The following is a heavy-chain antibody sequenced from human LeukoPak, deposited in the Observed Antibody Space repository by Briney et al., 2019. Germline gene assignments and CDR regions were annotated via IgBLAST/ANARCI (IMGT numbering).Heavy chain of an antibody. CDR2: ISSSSSTI. D-gene: IGHD3-9*01. CDR3: ARTAYYDISTGYPYYFDY. Sequence: PGGSLRLSCAASGFTFSRYIMNWVRQAPGKGLEWVSYISSSSSTIDYADSVKGGLTTSRDNANNSLYLQMNSLRDEDTAVYYCARTAYYDISTGYPYYFDYWGQGTLVTVSS. J-gene: IGHJ4*02. V-gene: IGHV3-48*02. CDR1: GFTFSRYI.